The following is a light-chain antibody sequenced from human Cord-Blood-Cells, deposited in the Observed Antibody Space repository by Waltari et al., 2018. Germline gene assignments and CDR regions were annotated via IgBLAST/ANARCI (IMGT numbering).Light chain of an antibody. CDR2: DAS. Sequence: GDRVTITCRASQSISSWLAWYQQKPGKAPKLLIYDASSLESGVPSRFSGSGSGTEFTFTISSLQPDDFATYYCQQYNSYSGTFGQGTKVEIK. CDR1: QSISSW. CDR3: QQYNSYSGT. J-gene: IGKJ1*01. V-gene: IGKV1-5*01.